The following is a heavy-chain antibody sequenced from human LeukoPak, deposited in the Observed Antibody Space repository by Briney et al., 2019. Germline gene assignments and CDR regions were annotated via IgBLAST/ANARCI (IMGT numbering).Heavy chain of an antibody. V-gene: IGHV1-2*02. CDR3: ARENIVVVPAANGNWFDP. CDR1: GYTFTGYY. J-gene: IGHJ5*02. D-gene: IGHD2-2*01. CDR2: INPNSGGT. Sequence: GSVKVSCKASGYTFTGYYMHWVRQAPGQGLEWMGWINPNSGGTNYAQKFQGRVTMTRDTSISTAYMELSRLRSDDTAVYYCARENIVVVPAANGNWFDPWGQGTLVTVSS.